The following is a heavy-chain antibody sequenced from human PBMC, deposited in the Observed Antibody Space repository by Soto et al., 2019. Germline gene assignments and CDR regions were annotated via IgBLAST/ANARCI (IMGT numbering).Heavy chain of an antibody. CDR3: ARGAASDY. Sequence: GVLRLSCAASGFFVSSNYMSWVRQAPGKGLEWVSVIYSGGSTYYADSVKGRLIVSRDNSKNTVYLQMKSLRAEDTAVYYCARGAASDYWGQGTLVTVSS. CDR1: GFFVSSNY. CDR2: IYSGGST. D-gene: IGHD6-13*01. V-gene: IGHV3-53*01. J-gene: IGHJ4*02.